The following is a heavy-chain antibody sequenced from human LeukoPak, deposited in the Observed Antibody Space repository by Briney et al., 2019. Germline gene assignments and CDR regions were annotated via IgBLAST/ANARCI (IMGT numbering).Heavy chain of an antibody. Sequence: GASVKVSCKASGYSFTDYYMHWVRQAPGQGLEWMGWISPRSGDTSYAQKFQGRVTMTRDTSINTVDMDLSGFTSDDTAVFYCARGREIHGGSDTKLDDYWGQGTLVTVSS. V-gene: IGHV1-2*02. CDR1: GYSFTDYY. CDR2: ISPRSGDT. J-gene: IGHJ4*02. CDR3: ARGREIHGGSDTKLDDY. D-gene: IGHD3-10*01.